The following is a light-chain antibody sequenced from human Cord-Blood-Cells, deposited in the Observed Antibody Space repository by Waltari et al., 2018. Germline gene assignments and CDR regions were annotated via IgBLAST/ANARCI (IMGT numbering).Light chain of an antibody. CDR3: QTWGTGIRV. Sequence: QLVLTQSPSASASLGASVKLTCTLSSGHSSYALARHKQQPEKGPRYLMKLNSDGSHSKGDGIPDRFSGSSSGAERYLTISSLQSEDEADYYCQTWGTGIRVFGGGTKLTVL. V-gene: IGLV4-69*01. J-gene: IGLJ3*02. CDR2: LNSDGSH. CDR1: SGHSSYA.